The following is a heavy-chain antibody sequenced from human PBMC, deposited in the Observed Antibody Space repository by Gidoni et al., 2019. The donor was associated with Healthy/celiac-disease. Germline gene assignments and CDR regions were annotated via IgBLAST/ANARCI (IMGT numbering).Heavy chain of an antibody. D-gene: IGHD4-17*01. J-gene: IGHJ6*02. V-gene: IGHV3-9*01. CDR1: GFTFDDYA. Sequence: EVQLVESGGGLVQPGRSLRLSCAASGFTFDDYAMHWVRQAPGKGLEWVSGISWNSGSIGYADSVKGRFTISRDNAKNSLYLQMNSLRAEDTALYYCAKDSSGDYSGRLDVWGQGTTVTVSS. CDR2: ISWNSGSI. CDR3: AKDSSGDYSGRLDV.